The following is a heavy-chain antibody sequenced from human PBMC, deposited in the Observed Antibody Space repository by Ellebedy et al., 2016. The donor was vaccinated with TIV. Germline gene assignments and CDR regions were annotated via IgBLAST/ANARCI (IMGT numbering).Heavy chain of an antibody. CDR1: GYTFSDQRFANYW. CDR2: IYPGDSDV. CDR3: AKRGVGAQSYAVDT. D-gene: IGHD3-16*01. Sequence: GESLKISCKASGYTFSDQRFANYWIAWVRQTPGKGLEWMGLIYPGDSDVRYSPSFRGQITISVDKSISTAYLQWSSLKASDTAMYFCAKRGVGAQSYAVDTWGQGTLVTVSS. V-gene: IGHV5-51*01. J-gene: IGHJ5*02.